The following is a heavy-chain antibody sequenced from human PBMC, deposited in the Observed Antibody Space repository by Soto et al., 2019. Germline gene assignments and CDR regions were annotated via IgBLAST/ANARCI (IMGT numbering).Heavy chain of an antibody. V-gene: IGHV3-21*01. CDR1: GFTFSSYS. J-gene: IGHJ3*02. CDR3: ARDHEFSSYAFDI. D-gene: IGHD2-15*01. CDR2: ISSSSSYI. Sequence: GGSLRLSCAASGFTFSSYSMNWVRQAPGKGLEWVSSISSSSSYIYYADSVKGRFTISRDNAKNSLYLQMNSLRAEDTAVYYCARDHEFSSYAFDIWGQRKRVTVS.